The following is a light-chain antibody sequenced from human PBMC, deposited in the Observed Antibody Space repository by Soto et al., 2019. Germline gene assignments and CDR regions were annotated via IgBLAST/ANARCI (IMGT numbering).Light chain of an antibody. CDR3: QQRSNWPRT. J-gene: IGKJ1*01. V-gene: IGKV3-11*01. CDR2: DAS. CDR1: QSVSSY. Sequence: EIVLTQSPATLSLSPGERAALSCRASQSVSSYLAWYQQKPGQAPRLLIYDASNRATGIPDRFSGSGSGTDFTLTISSLEPEDFAVYCCQQRSNWPRTFGQGTKVEV.